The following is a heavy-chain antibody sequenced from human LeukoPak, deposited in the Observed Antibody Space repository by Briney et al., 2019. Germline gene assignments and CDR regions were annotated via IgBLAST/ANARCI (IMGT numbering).Heavy chain of an antibody. D-gene: IGHD1-26*01. CDR3: ARQGYTASYYFLDS. V-gene: IGHV4-4*07. Sequence: SETLSLTCDVSGDSIRSYWWGWVRQPAGKGLEWIGRIYATGSTKFNPSLKSRLTMSMDTSTNQFSLKLTSVTAAGTAVYFCARQGYTASYYFLDSWSQGTLVTVSS. J-gene: IGHJ4*02. CDR2: IYATGST. CDR1: GDSIRSYW.